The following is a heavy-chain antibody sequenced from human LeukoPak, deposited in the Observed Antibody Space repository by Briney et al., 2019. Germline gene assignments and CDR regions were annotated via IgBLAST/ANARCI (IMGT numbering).Heavy chain of an antibody. CDR2: ISGSGGST. CDR1: GFTFSSYA. Sequence: PGGSLRLSCAAPGFTFSSYAMSWVRQAPGKGLEWVSAISGSGGSTYYADSVKGRFTISRDNSKNTLYLQMNSLRAEDTAVYYCAKDYDSSGYLLDYWGQGTLVTVSP. V-gene: IGHV3-23*01. D-gene: IGHD3-22*01. J-gene: IGHJ4*02. CDR3: AKDYDSSGYLLDY.